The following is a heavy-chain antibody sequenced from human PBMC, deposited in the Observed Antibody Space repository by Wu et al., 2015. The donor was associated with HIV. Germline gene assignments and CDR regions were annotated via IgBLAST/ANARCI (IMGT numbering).Heavy chain of an antibody. D-gene: IGHD3-10*01. CDR1: GYTFTSYY. Sequence: QVQLVQSGAEVKKPGASVKVSCKASGYTFTSYYMHWVRQAPGQGLEWMGIINPSGGSTSYAQKFQGRVTMTRDTSTSTVYMELSSLRSEDTAVYYXARDRSAKVRGSGTGYYYGMDVWGQGTTVTVSS. CDR3: ARDRSAKVRGSGTGYYYGMDV. CDR2: INPSGGST. J-gene: IGHJ6*02. V-gene: IGHV1-46*01.